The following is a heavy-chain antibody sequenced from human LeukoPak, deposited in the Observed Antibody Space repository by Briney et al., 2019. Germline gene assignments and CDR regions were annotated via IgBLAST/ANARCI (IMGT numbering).Heavy chain of an antibody. Sequence: GASVKVSFKASGGTFSSYAISWVRQAPGQGLEWMGGIIPIFGTANYAQKFQGRVTITADESTSTAYMELSSLRSEDTAVYYCARDSPDYYDSSGYYYYGMDVWGQGTTVTVSS. CDR2: IIPIFGTA. CDR1: GGTFSSYA. V-gene: IGHV1-69*13. CDR3: ARDSPDYYDSSGYYYYGMDV. J-gene: IGHJ6*02. D-gene: IGHD3-22*01.